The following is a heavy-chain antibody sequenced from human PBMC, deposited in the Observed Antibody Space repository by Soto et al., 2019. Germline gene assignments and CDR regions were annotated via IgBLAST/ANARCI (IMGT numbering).Heavy chain of an antibody. D-gene: IGHD3-22*01. J-gene: IGHJ4*02. CDR1: GFTFSSYG. CDR3: AKGQYYYDSSGFMDY. Sequence: PGGSLRLSCAASGFTFSSYGMHWVRQAPGKGLEWVAVISYDGSNKYFADSVKGRFTISRDNSKNTLYLQMNSLRAEDTAVYYCAKGQYYYDSSGFMDYWGQGTLVTVSS. CDR2: ISYDGSNK. V-gene: IGHV3-30*18.